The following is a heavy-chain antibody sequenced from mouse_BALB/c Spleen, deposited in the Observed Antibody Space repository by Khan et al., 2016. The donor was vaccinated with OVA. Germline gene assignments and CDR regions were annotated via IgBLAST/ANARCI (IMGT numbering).Heavy chain of an antibody. CDR2: IYPGTDNT. CDR1: GYIFTSYW. D-gene: IGHD1-1*01. CDR3: AREEALYYFDY. Sequence: QVQLKQSGAELVRPGASVKLSCKTSGYIFTSYWIHWVKQRSGQGLEWIARIYPGTDNTYYSEKLKDKASLTADKSSSTAYLQLTSLKSEDSAVYFCAREEALYYFDYWGQGTTLTVSS. J-gene: IGHJ2*01. V-gene: IGHV1-76*01.